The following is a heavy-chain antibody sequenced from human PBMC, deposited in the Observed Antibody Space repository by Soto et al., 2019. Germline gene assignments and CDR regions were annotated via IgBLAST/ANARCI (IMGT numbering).Heavy chain of an antibody. CDR1: GGSIRSGDYY. CDR2: LYYSGST. V-gene: IGHV4-30-4*01. CDR3: SDCRVGAGGSTAY. J-gene: IGHJ4*02. Sequence: QVQLQESGPGLVKPSQTLSLTCTVSGGSIRSGDYYWSWIRQPPGEGLEWIGYLYYSGSTYYNPSLKGRVTISRDTAKEPCSLKPRSMTTADPAVYSCSDCRVGAGGSTAYWGQGTLGTVST. D-gene: IGHD2-8*02.